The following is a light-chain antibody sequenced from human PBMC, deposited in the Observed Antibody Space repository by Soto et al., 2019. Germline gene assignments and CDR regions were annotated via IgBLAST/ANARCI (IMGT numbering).Light chain of an antibody. Sequence: DIQMTQSPSTLSVSLGDRITITCRASEDIDTSLAWFQQRPGKAPKVLIAGAPGLMNGVPSTFSGSGSGTEFALTISSVQPDDFATYFCQHYDTFSWTFVQGTKVDIK. J-gene: IGKJ1*01. CDR1: EDIDTS. CDR3: QHYDTFSWT. CDR2: GAP. V-gene: IGKV1-5*01.